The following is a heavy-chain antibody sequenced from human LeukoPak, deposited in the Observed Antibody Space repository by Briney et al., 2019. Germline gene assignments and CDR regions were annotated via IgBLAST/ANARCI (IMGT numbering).Heavy chain of an antibody. Sequence: PSETLSLTCTVSGGSISSGGYYWSWIRQHPGKGLEWIGYIYYSGSTYYNPSLKSRVTISVDTSKNQFSLKLSSVTAADTAVYYCARDVEDWNYMGFDPWGQGTLVTVSS. J-gene: IGHJ5*02. CDR3: ARDVEDWNYMGFDP. D-gene: IGHD1-7*01. CDR1: GGSISSGGYY. CDR2: IYYSGST. V-gene: IGHV4-31*03.